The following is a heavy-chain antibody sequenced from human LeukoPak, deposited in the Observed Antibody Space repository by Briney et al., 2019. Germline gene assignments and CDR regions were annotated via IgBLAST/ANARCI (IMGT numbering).Heavy chain of an antibody. V-gene: IGHV3-64D*06. CDR3: VKALTDDAFDI. Sequence: GGPLRLSCSASGFTFSTFPMHWVRQAPGKGLEYFSAISRNGDTTYYADSVKGRFTISRDNSKNTLYLQMSSLRPEDTAVYYCVKALTDDAFDIWGQGTMVTVSS. CDR1: GFTFSTFP. J-gene: IGHJ3*02. CDR2: ISRNGDTT.